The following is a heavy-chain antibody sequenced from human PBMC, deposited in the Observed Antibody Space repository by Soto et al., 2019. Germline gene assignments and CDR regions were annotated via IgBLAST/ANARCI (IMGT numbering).Heavy chain of an antibody. D-gene: IGHD6-25*01. CDR2: ISGSGGST. CDR1: GFTFSSYA. CDR3: AKESPIAAAIVVYYYGMEV. J-gene: IGHJ6*02. V-gene: IGHV3-23*01. Sequence: PGGSLRLSCAASGFTFSSYAMSWLRQAPGKGLEWVSAISGSGGSTYYADSVKGRFTISRDNSKNTLYLQMNSLRAEDTAVYYYAKESPIAAAIVVYYYGMEVWGHGTRVTDSS.